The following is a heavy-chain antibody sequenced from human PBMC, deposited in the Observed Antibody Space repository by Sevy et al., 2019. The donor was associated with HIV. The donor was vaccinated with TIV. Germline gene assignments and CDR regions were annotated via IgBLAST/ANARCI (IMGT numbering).Heavy chain of an antibody. Sequence: GGSLRLSCAASGFTFSSYAMSWVRQAPGKGLEWVSAISGSGGSTYYADSVKGRFTISRDNSKNTLNLQMNSLRAEDTAVYYCAKGYCSGGSCYLRHFFDYWGQGTLVTVSS. J-gene: IGHJ4*02. CDR2: ISGSGGST. CDR3: AKGYCSGGSCYLRHFFDY. CDR1: GFTFSSYA. V-gene: IGHV3-23*01. D-gene: IGHD2-15*01.